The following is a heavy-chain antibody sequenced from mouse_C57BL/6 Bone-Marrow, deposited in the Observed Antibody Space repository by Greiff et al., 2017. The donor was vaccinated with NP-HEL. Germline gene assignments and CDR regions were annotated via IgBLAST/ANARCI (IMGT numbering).Heavy chain of an antibody. Sequence: EVKVVESGGGLVQPGGSMKLSCAASGFTFSDAWMDWVRQSPEKGLEWVAEIRNKANNHATYYAESVKGRFTISRDDSKSSVYLQMNSLRAEDTGIYYCTRNYGSSYYWYFDVWGTGTTVTVSS. CDR2: IRNKANNHAT. J-gene: IGHJ1*03. V-gene: IGHV6-6*01. D-gene: IGHD1-1*01. CDR3: TRNYGSSYYWYFDV. CDR1: GFTFSDAW.